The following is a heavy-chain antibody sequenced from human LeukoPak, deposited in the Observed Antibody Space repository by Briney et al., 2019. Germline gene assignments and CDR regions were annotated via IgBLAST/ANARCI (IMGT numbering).Heavy chain of an antibody. CDR1: GYTFTSYG. V-gene: IGHV1-18*01. D-gene: IGHD2-21*02. J-gene: IGHJ4*02. CDR3: ARDSLNIVVVTAIGY. Sequence: GASVKVSCKASGYTFTSYGISWVRQAPGQGLEWMGWISAYNGNTNYAQKFQGRVTVTTDTSTSTAYMELRSLRSDDTAVYYCARDSLNIVVVTAIGYWGQGTLVTVSS. CDR2: ISAYNGNT.